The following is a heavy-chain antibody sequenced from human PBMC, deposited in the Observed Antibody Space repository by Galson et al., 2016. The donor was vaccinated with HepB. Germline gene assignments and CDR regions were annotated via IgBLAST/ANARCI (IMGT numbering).Heavy chain of an antibody. CDR2: ISGSGGST. J-gene: IGHJ4*02. CDR3: AKTSVPYCSSTSCFDFDY. D-gene: IGHD2-2*01. Sequence: SLRLSCAASGFTFGSYAMSWVRQAPGRGLEWVSAISGSGGSTYYADSVKGRFTISRDNSKNTLYLQMNSLRAEDTAVYYCAKTSVPYCSSTSCFDFDYWGQGTLVTVSS. CDR1: GFTFGSYA. V-gene: IGHV3-23*01.